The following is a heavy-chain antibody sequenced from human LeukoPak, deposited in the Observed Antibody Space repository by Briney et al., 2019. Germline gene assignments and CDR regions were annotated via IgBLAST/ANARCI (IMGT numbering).Heavy chain of an antibody. CDR2: INTGGSST. V-gene: IGHV3-74*01. Sequence: PGGSLRLSCAASGFTFSFYWMHWVRQAPGKGLVWVSHINTGGSSTSYADSVKGRFTISRDNAKNTLFLQMNSLRAEYTAVYYCARAREKYYYDSSGRGDAFDIWGQGTMVIVSS. J-gene: IGHJ3*02. D-gene: IGHD3-22*01. CDR1: GFTFSFYW. CDR3: ARAREKYYYDSSGRGDAFDI.